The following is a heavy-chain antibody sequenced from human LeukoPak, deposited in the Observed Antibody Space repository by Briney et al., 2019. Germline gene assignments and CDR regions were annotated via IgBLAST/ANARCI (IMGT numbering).Heavy chain of an antibody. CDR1: GFTFSSCG. CDR3: AKVGIAAAAGGY. CDR2: IRYDGSDK. Sequence: GGSLRLSCAASGFTFSSCGMHWVRQAPGKGLEWVAFIRYDGSDKYYEDSVKGRFTISRDNSKNTLYLQMNSLRAEDTAVYYCAKVGIAAAAGGYWGQGTLVTVSS. D-gene: IGHD6-13*01. J-gene: IGHJ4*02. V-gene: IGHV3-30*02.